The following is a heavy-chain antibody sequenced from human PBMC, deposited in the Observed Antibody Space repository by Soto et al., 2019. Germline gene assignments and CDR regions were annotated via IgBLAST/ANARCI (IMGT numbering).Heavy chain of an antibody. D-gene: IGHD2-21*02. V-gene: IGHV1-69*13. CDR2: IIPIFGKA. Sequence: SVWVSCKASGGTFSRYAISWVRQAPGQGLEWMGGIIPIFGKANYEKKFQGRVTITADESTSTAYMELSSLRSEDTAVYYCARADNCGGNFFDYLGQGNLVTVSS. CDR1: GGTFSRYA. J-gene: IGHJ4*02. CDR3: ARADNCGGNFFDY.